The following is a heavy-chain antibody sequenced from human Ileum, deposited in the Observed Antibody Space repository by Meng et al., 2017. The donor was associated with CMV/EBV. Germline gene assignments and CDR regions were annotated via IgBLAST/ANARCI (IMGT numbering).Heavy chain of an antibody. CDR2: VFYSGSY. Sequence: VRLQGSGPGLVKSAPALSLTCNFAGNSIISDDHYWSWIRPAPGKGLDWIRYVFYSGSYYYNPSLMSRITISVDTSKNQFSLRLSSVAAANTALYYCARELRYGDYYFDSWGQGTLVTVSS. CDR3: ARELRYGDYYFDS. D-gene: IGHD4-17*01. J-gene: IGHJ4*02. CDR1: GNSIISDDHY. V-gene: IGHV4-30-4*08.